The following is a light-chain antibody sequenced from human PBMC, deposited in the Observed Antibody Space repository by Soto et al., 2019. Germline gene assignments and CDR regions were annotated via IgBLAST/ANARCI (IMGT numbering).Light chain of an antibody. CDR2: DAS. Sequence: EIVLTQSPGTLSLSPGERLTLSCRTSQSLSTRSLAWYQQKPGQAPSLLIYDASNRATGIPARFSGSGSGTDFTLTISRLEPEDFAVYYCQQYGSAPFTFGPGTKVDI. CDR3: QQYGSAPFT. CDR1: QSLSTRS. J-gene: IGKJ3*01. V-gene: IGKV3-20*01.